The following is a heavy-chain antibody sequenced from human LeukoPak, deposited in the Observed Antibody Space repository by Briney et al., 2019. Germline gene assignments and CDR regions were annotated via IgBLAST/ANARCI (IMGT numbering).Heavy chain of an antibody. J-gene: IGHJ5*02. CDR3: ARDFDH. V-gene: IGHV3-48*04. Sequence: GGSLRLSCAASGFTFSTYIMNWVRQTPGKGPEWVSYISSSSSTIYYADSVKGRFTISRDNAKNSLYLQMNSLRAEDTAVYYCARDFDHWGQGTLVTVSS. CDR1: GFTFSTYI. CDR2: ISSSSSTI.